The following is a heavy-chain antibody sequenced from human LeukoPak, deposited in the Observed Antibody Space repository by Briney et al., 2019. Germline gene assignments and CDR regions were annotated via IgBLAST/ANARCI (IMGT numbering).Heavy chain of an antibody. V-gene: IGHV3-30*18. CDR3: AKDLGYSSSWYNDYYYGMDV. CDR1: GFTFSSYG. Sequence: PGGSLRLSCAASGFTFSSYGMHWVRQAPGKGLEWVAVISYDGSNKYYADSVKGRFTISRDNSKNTLYLQMNSLRAEDTAVYYCAKDLGYSSSWYNDYYYGMDVWGQGTTVTVSS. CDR2: ISYDGSNK. D-gene: IGHD6-13*01. J-gene: IGHJ6*02.